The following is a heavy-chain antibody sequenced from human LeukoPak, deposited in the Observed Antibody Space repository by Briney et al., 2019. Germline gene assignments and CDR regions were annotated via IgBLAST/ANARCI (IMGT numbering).Heavy chain of an antibody. D-gene: IGHD1-14*01. J-gene: IGHJ4*02. CDR3: AKEGIYYFDY. V-gene: IGHV3-30-3*01. CDR2: ISYDGSNK. CDR1: GFTFSSYA. Sequence: PGGSLRLSCAASGFTFSSYAMHWVRQAPGKGLEWVAVISYDGSNKYYADSVKGRFTISRDNSKNTLYLQMNSLRAEDTAVYYCAKEGIYYFDYWGQGTLVTVSS.